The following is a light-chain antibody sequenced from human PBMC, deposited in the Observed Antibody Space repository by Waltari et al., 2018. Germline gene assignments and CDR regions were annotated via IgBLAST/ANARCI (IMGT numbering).Light chain of an antibody. J-gene: IGLJ2*01. Sequence: QLVLTQSPSASASLGASVTLTCTLSSGHSSYAIAWHQQQPEKGPRYLMKLNSDGSQSKGDGIPDRFSGSSSGAERYLTISSLQSEDEADYYCQTWGTGIVVFGGGTKLTVL. CDR3: QTWGTGIVV. CDR2: LNSDGSQ. V-gene: IGLV4-69*01. CDR1: SGHSSYA.